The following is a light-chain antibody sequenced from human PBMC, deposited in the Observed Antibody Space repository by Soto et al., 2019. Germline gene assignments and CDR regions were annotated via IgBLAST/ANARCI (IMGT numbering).Light chain of an antibody. J-gene: IGLJ1*01. V-gene: IGLV2-14*01. Sequence: QSVLTQPASVPESPGQSITISCAVTSSDVGGYNHVSWYQQHADKAPKLLIHEVSNRPSGVSNRFSGSKSGNTASLTISGLQAEDEADYYCTSYTSISTYVFGTGTKVTLL. CDR1: SSDVGGYNH. CDR2: EVS. CDR3: TSYTSISTYV.